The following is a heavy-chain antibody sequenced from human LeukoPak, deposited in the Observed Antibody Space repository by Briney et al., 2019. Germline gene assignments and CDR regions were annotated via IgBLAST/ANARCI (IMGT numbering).Heavy chain of an antibody. V-gene: IGHV1-8*02. CDR1: GYTSTGYY. D-gene: IGHD3-22*01. CDR2: MNPNSGNT. CDR3: ARGFGYYYDSSGSPGG. J-gene: IGHJ4*02. Sequence: ASVKVSCKASGYTSTGYYMHWVRQAPGQGLEWMGWMNPNSGNTGYAQKFQGRVTMTRNTSISTAYMELSSLRSEDTAVYYCARGFGYYYDSSGSPGGWGQGTLVTVSS.